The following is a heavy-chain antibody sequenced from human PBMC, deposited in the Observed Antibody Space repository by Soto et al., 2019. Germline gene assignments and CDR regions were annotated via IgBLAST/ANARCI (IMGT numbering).Heavy chain of an antibody. D-gene: IGHD1-7*01. CDR2: ISWNSGSI. J-gene: IGHJ3*02. Sequence: EVQLVESGGGLVQPGRSLRLSCAASGFTFDDYAMHWVRQAPGKGLEWVSGISWNSGSIDYADSVKGRFTISRDNAKNSLYLQMDSLRTEDTALYYCANAPNWNYVDAAFDIWGQGTMVTVSS. V-gene: IGHV3-9*01. CDR1: GFTFDDYA. CDR3: ANAPNWNYVDAAFDI.